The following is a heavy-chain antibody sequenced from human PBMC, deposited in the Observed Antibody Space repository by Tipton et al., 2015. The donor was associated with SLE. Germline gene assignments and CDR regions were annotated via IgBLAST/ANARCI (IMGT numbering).Heavy chain of an antibody. J-gene: IGHJ5*02. V-gene: IGHV4-4*07. D-gene: IGHD5-18*01. Sequence: TLSLTCTVSGGSIGEYYWTWIRQFAGKQLEWIGRIYTAGTTNYNTFLKSRLTMSVDTSKNQFSLRLTSVIAADTAVYYCARLHGYSYGLNWFDPWGQGTLISVSS. CDR2: IYTAGTT. CDR3: ARLHGYSYGLNWFDP. CDR1: GGSIGEYY.